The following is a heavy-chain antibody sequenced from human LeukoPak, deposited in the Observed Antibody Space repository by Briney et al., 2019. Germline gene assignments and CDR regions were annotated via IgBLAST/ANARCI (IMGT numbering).Heavy chain of an antibody. CDR3: ATGGIYSLLDY. V-gene: IGHV1-24*01. CDR1: GHTLTDLS. J-gene: IGHJ4*02. Sequence: ASVKVSCKVSGHTLTDLSTHWVRHTPGGGLEWMGGLDPEDGETIYAQKFQGRVTMTEDTSTDTAYMELSSLRSEDTAVYYCATGGIYSLLDYWGQGTLVTVSS. D-gene: IGHD1-26*01. CDR2: LDPEDGET.